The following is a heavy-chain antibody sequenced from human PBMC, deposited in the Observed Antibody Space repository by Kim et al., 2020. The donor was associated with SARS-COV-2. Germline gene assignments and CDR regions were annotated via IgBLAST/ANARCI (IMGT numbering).Heavy chain of an antibody. CDR1: GFTFSSYA. CDR2: ISGSGGST. D-gene: IGHD2-21*02. V-gene: IGHV3-23*01. J-gene: IGHJ6*02. CDR3: AKPEENVVVTAIPTLYYYYYGMDV. Sequence: GGSLRLSCAASGFTFSSYAMSWVRQAPGKGLEWVSAISGSGGSTYYADSVKGRFTISRDNSKNTLYLQMNSLRAEDTAVYYCAKPEENVVVTAIPTLYYYYYGMDVWGQGTTVTVSS.